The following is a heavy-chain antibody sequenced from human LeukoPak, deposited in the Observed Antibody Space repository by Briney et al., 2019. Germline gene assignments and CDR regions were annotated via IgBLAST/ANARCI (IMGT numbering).Heavy chain of an antibody. CDR1: GFTFSSYG. CDR3: ARDHFTVGMFSSSWYPTRYFDY. V-gene: IGHV3-30*03. D-gene: IGHD6-13*01. CDR2: ISYDGSNK. Sequence: PGGSLRLSCAASGFTFSSYGMHWVRQAPGKGLEWVAVISYDGSNKYYADSVKGRFTISRDNAKNSLYLQMNSLRAEDTAVYYCARDHFTVGMFSSSWYPTRYFDYWGQGTLVTVSS. J-gene: IGHJ4*02.